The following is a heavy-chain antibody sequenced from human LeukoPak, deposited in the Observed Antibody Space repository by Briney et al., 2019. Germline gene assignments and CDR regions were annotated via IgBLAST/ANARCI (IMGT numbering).Heavy chain of an antibody. V-gene: IGHV3-23*01. CDR1: GFTFSSYA. CDR2: ISGSGGST. J-gene: IGHJ6*02. CDR3: AKGTLRGEYYYYGMDV. D-gene: IGHD3-10*01. Sequence: GGSLRLSCAASGFTFSSYAMRWVRQAPGKGLEWVSAISGSGGSTYYADSVKGRFTISRDNSKNTLYLQMNSLRAEDTAVYYCAKGTLRGEYYYYGMDVWGQGTTVTVSS.